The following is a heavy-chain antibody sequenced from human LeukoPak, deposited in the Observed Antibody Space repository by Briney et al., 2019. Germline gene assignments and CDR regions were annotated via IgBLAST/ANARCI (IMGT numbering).Heavy chain of an antibody. CDR1: GYTFTSYG. D-gene: IGHD3-22*01. CDR2: ISAYNGNT. Sequence: ASVKVSCKASGYTFTSYGISWVQQAPGQGLEWMGWISAYNGNTNYAQKLQGRVTMTTDTSTSTAYMELRSLRSDDTAVYYCAREPSFLNTYYYDSSGYYDYWGQGTLVTVSS. CDR3: AREPSFLNTYYYDSSGYYDY. V-gene: IGHV1-18*01. J-gene: IGHJ4*02.